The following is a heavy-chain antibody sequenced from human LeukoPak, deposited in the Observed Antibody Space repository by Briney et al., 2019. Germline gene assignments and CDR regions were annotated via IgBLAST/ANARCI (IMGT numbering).Heavy chain of an antibody. J-gene: IGHJ6*02. V-gene: IGHV3-9*01. CDR1: GFTFDDDA. Sequence: PGGSLRLSCAASGFTFDDDAMHWVRHGPGKGLERVSGMSWNSGSIGCADSVKGRFTISRDNAKNSLYLQMNSLRAEDTALYYCAKMGFWSGYNDHPLGYYGMDVWGQGTTVTVSS. D-gene: IGHD3-3*01. CDR2: MSWNSGSI. CDR3: AKMGFWSGYNDHPLGYYGMDV.